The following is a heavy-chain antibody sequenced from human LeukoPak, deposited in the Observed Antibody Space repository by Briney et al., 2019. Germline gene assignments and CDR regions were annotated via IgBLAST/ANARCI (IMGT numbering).Heavy chain of an antibody. D-gene: IGHD3-22*01. CDR3: ARVKRYKYDSSGYFVGFFDS. Sequence: PGGSLRLSCAASGFTFSTYSMNWVRQAPGKGLEWVSYISSSSKTIYYADSVKGRFTISRDNAKNSLDLQMNTLRAGDTAVNHCARVKRYKYDSSGYFVGFFDSWGQGTLVSVSS. V-gene: IGHV3-48*01. J-gene: IGHJ4*02. CDR1: GFTFSTYS. CDR2: ISSSSKTI.